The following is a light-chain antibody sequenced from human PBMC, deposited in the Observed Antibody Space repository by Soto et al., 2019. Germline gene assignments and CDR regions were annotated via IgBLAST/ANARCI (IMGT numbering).Light chain of an antibody. CDR1: QSFGSGF. Sequence: EIVLTQSPGTLSLSPGEIATLSCRASQSFGSGFLAWYQQKPGQAPRLVIYGPSSRATGIPDRFSGSGSGTDFTLTISRLEPEDFGLYYCQQYHSSPRTFGQGTKLDIK. CDR2: GPS. CDR3: QQYHSSPRT. J-gene: IGKJ1*01. V-gene: IGKV3-20*01.